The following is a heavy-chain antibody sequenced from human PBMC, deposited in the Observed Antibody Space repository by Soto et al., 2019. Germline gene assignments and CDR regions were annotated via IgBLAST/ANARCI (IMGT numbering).Heavy chain of an antibody. D-gene: IGHD6-13*01. CDR1: GFTFSSYA. Sequence: EVQLLESGGGLVQPGGSLRLSCAASGFTFSSYAMSLVRQAPGKGLEWVSAISGSGGSTYYADSVKGRFTISRDNSKNTLYLQMNSLRAEDTAVYYCAKDVTIYSSSWYADYWGQGTLVTVSS. CDR3: AKDVTIYSSSWYADY. J-gene: IGHJ4*02. CDR2: ISGSGGST. V-gene: IGHV3-23*01.